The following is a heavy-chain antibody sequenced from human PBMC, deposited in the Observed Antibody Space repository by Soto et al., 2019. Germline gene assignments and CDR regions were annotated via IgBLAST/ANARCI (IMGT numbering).Heavy chain of an antibody. V-gene: IGHV4-38-2*01. D-gene: IGHD6-13*01. Sequence: SETLSLTCAVSGYSISSGYYCGWIRQPPGKGLEWIGSIYHSWSTYYNPSLKSRVTISVDTSKNQFSLKLSSVTAADTAVYYCARARIAAAGIVDYWGQGTLVTVSS. CDR3: ARARIAAAGIVDY. J-gene: IGHJ4*02. CDR2: IYHSWST. CDR1: GYSISSGYY.